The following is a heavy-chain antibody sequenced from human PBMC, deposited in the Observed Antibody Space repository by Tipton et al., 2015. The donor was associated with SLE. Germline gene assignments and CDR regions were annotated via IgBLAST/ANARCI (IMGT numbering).Heavy chain of an antibody. Sequence: TLSLTCTVSGGSISSYYWSWIRQPPGKGLEWIGYIYYSGSTNYTPSLKSRVTISVDTSKNQFSLKLSSVTAADTAVYYCARDMIFGVDYYYGMDVWGQGTTVTVSS. V-gene: IGHV4-59*01. D-gene: IGHD3/OR15-3a*01. J-gene: IGHJ6*02. CDR1: GGSISSYY. CDR2: IYYSGST. CDR3: ARDMIFGVDYYYGMDV.